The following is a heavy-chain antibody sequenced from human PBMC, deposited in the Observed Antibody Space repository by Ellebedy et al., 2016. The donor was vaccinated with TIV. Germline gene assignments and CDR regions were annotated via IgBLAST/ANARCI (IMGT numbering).Heavy chain of an antibody. J-gene: IGHJ6*02. CDR3: AKDHHVNSEPSGYYYYGMDV. CDR1: GFTFSSYA. CDR2: ISGSGGST. D-gene: IGHD4-23*01. V-gene: IGHV3-23*01. Sequence: GESLKISCAASGFTFSSYAMSWVRQAPGKGLEWVSTISGSGGSTYYAGSVKGRFTISRDNSKNTLYLQMNSLRAEDTAVYYCAKDHHVNSEPSGYYYYGMDVWGQGTTVTVSS.